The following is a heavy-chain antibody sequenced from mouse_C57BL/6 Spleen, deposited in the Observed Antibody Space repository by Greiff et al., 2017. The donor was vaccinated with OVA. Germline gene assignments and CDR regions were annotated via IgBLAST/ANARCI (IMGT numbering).Heavy chain of an antibody. J-gene: IGHJ3*01. Sequence: EVQLVESGAELVRPGASVKLSCTASGFNIKDDYMHWVKQRPEQGLEWIGWIDPENGDTEYASKFQGKATITADTSSNTAYLQLSSLTSEDTAVYYCTTPTTVVARGFAYWGQGTLVTVSA. CDR3: TTPTTVVARGFAY. V-gene: IGHV14-4*01. CDR1: GFNIKDDY. D-gene: IGHD1-1*01. CDR2: IDPENGDT.